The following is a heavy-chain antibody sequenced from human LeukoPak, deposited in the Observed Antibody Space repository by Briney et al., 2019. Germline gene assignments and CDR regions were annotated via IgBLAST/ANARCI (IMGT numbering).Heavy chain of an antibody. Sequence: PGGSLRLSCAASGFTFSSYSMNWVREAPGKGVEWVSSISSSSSYIYYADSVKGRFTISRDNAKNSLFLQMDSLRAEDTAVYYCARSKLGSGWYEDLFDYWGQGTLVTVSS. CDR3: ARSKLGSGWYEDLFDY. D-gene: IGHD6-19*01. V-gene: IGHV3-21*01. J-gene: IGHJ4*02. CDR1: GFTFSSYS. CDR2: ISSSSSYI.